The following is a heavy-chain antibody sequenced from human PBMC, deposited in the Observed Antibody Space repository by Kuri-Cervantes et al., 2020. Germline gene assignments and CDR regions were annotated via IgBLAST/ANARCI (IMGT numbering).Heavy chain of an antibody. CDR3: AKDIAAAGTSYYYYGMDV. CDR1: GYTLTELS. CDR2: ISWNSGSI. V-gene: IGHV3-9*01. Sequence: SCKVSGYTLTELSMHWVRQAPGKGLEWVSGISWNSGSIGYADSVKGRFTISRDNAKNSLYLQMNSLRAEDTALYYCAKDIAAAGTSYYYYGMDVWGQGTTVTVSS. D-gene: IGHD6-13*01. J-gene: IGHJ6*02.